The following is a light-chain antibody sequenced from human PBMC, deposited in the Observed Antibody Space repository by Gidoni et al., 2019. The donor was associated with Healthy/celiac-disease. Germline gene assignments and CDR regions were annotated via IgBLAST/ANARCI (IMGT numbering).Light chain of an antibody. J-gene: IGKJ5*01. CDR3: QQSYSTHPT. Sequence: DIQMTQSPSSLSASVGDRVTIPCRASQSISSYLNWYQQKPGKAPKLLIYAASSLQSGVPSRFSGSGSGTDFTLTISSLQPEDFATDYCQQSYSTHPTFGQGTRLEIK. CDR1: QSISSY. CDR2: AAS. V-gene: IGKV1-39*01.